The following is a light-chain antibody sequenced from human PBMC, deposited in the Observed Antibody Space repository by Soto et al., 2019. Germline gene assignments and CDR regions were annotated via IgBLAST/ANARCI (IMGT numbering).Light chain of an antibody. V-gene: IGKV3-11*01. CDR2: ESS. J-gene: IGKJ5*01. Sequence: ESVLTQSPATLSLSPGERATLSCGASQSVDNYLDWYQQKPGQAPRLLIYESSNRATGIPARFSGSGSGTDFILTISSLEPEDFAVYYCQQYGTSPITFGQGTRLEIK. CDR1: QSVDNY. CDR3: QQYGTSPIT.